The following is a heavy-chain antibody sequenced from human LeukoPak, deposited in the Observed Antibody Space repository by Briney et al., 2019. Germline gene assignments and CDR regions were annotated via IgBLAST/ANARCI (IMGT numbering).Heavy chain of an antibody. D-gene: IGHD5-18*01. CDR2: INAGNGNT. CDR3: AREPAMGPYYYYGTDV. V-gene: IGHV1-3*01. J-gene: IGHJ6*04. Sequence: ASVKVSCKASGYTFTSYAMHWVRQAPGQRLEWMGWINAGNGNTKYSQKFQGRVTITRDTSASTAYMELSSLRSEDTAVYYCAREPAMGPYYYYGTDVWGKGTTVTVSS. CDR1: GYTFTSYA.